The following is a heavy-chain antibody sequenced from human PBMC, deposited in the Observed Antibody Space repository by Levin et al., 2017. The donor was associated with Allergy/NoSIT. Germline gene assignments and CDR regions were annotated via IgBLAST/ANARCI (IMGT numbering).Heavy chain of an antibody. J-gene: IGHJ3*02. CDR3: AKALAVAGLGFSAFDI. CDR2: ISWNSGSI. CDR1: GFTFDDYA. V-gene: IGHV3-9*01. D-gene: IGHD6-19*01. Sequence: PAGGSLRLSCAASGFTFDDYAMHWVRQAPGKGLEWVSGISWNSGSIGYADSVKGRFTISRDNAKNSLYLQMNSLRTEDTALYYCAKALAVAGLGFSAFDIWGRGTMVTVSS.